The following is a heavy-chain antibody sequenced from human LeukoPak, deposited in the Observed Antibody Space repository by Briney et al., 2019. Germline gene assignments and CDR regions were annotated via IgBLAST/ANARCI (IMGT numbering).Heavy chain of an antibody. CDR1: GYSFTSYW. Sequence: GESLKISCKGSGYSFTSYWIGWVRQMPGKGLEWMGIIYPGDSDTRYSPSFQGQVTFSADKSITTAYLQWSSLKASDTAMHYCARHRDYCSSSSCSFGYWGQGTLVTVSS. V-gene: IGHV5-51*01. J-gene: IGHJ4*02. D-gene: IGHD2-2*01. CDR2: IYPGDSDT. CDR3: ARHRDYCSSSSCSFGY.